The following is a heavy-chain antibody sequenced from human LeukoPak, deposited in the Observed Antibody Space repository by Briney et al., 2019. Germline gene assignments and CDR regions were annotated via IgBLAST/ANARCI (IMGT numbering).Heavy chain of an antibody. V-gene: IGHV3-30*02. CDR2: IWYGGSNK. CDR1: GFTFSSYA. CDR3: AKGALRYCSSTSCSDAFDI. J-gene: IGHJ3*02. Sequence: GGSLRLSCAASGFTFSSYAMHWVRQAPGKGLEWVAVIWYGGSNKYYADSVKGRFTISRDNSKNTLYLQMNSLRAEDTAVYHCAKGALRYCSSTSCSDAFDIWGQGTMVTVSS. D-gene: IGHD2-2*01.